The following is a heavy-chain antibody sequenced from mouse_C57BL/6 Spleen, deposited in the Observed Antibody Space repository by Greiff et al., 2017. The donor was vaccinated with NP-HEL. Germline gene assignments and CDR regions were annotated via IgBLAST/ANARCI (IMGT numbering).Heavy chain of an antibody. CDR3: AKRDYGSSYEVYYAMDY. D-gene: IGHD1-1*01. Sequence: QVQLQQSGPGLVQPSQSLSITCTVSGFSLTSYGVHWVRQSPGKGLEWLGVIWRGGSTDYNAAFMSRLSITKDNSKSQVFFKMNSLQADDTAIYYCAKRDYGSSYEVYYAMDYWGQGTSVTVSS. V-gene: IGHV2-5*01. CDR2: IWRGGST. CDR1: GFSLTSYG. J-gene: IGHJ4*01.